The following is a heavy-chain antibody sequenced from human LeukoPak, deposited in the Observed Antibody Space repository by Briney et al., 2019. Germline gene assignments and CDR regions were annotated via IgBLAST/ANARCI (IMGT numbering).Heavy chain of an antibody. CDR1: GFTFSNSW. CDR2: IKSKTDSGTT. CDR3: IAGGVTFQH. V-gene: IGHV3-15*01. D-gene: IGHD3-10*01. J-gene: IGHJ1*01. Sequence: GGSRRLSCAVSGFTFSNSWMSWVRRATERAVEWVGGIKSKTDSGTTDYAAAVKGRLTISRDDSKNTLYLQMNSLKSEDTAVYYCIAGGVTFQHWGQGTLVTVSS.